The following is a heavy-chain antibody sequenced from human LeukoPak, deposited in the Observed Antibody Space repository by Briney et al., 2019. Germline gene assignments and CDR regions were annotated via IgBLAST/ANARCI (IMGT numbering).Heavy chain of an antibody. CDR2: IYSSGST. V-gene: IGHV4-61*02. CDR3: ARITKGYGRCFDY. Sequence: SETLSLTCTVSGGSISSGSYYWSWIRQPAGKGLEWIGRIYSSGSTNYNPSLKSRVTISLDTSKNQFSLKLSSVTAADTAVYYCARITKGYGRCFDYWGQGTLVTVSS. J-gene: IGHJ4*02. CDR1: GGSISSGSYY. D-gene: IGHD3-16*01.